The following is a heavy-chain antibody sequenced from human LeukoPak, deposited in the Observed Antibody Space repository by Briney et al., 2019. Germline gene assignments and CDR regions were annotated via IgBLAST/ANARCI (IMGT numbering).Heavy chain of an antibody. J-gene: IGHJ4*02. CDR3: AKDNYYYSSGSFDY. CDR2: ISGSGGST. CDR1: GFTFSSYA. D-gene: IGHD3-10*01. Sequence: PGGSLTLSCPASGFTFSSYAMSWVRQAPGKGLEWVSAISGSGGSTYYADSVKGRFTISRDNSKNTLYLQMNSLRAEDTAVYYCAKDNYYYSSGSFDYWGQGTLVTVSS. V-gene: IGHV3-23*01.